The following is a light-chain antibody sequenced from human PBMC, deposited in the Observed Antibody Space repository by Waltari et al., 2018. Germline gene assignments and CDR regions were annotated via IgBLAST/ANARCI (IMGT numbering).Light chain of an antibody. CDR2: EDR. CDR1: SSDVGGYSL. Sequence: QSALTQPASVSGSPGQSITISCPGPSSDVGGYSLVSWYQQHPGKAPKRILYEDRKRPSGVSDRFSGSTSGNTASLTISGLQAEDEADYFCCSYSGYSTYVFGTGTKVTVL. J-gene: IGLJ1*01. CDR3: CSYSGYSTYV. V-gene: IGLV2-23*01.